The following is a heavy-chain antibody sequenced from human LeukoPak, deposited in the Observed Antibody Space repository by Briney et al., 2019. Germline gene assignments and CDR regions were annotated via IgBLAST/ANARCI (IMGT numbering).Heavy chain of an antibody. CDR1: GYTLTDYY. CDR2: INPNSGGT. D-gene: IGHD3-9*01. CDR3: ARGSDQESPLRYFDWLLYPTGMDV. Sequence: ASVKVSCKASGYTLTDYYMHWVRQAPGQGLEWMGRINPNSGGTNYAQKFQGWVTMTRDTSISTAYMELSRLRSDDTAVYYCARGSDQESPLRYFDWLLYPTGMDVWGQGTTVTVSS. J-gene: IGHJ6*02. V-gene: IGHV1-2*04.